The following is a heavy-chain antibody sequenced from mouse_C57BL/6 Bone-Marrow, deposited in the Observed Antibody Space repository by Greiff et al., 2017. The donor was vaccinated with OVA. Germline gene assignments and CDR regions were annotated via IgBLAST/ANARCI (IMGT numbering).Heavy chain of an antibody. Sequence: DVKLVESGGGLVQPGGSLKLSCAASGFTFSDYGMAWVRQAPRKGPEWVAFISNLAYSIYYADTVTGRFTISRENAKNTLYLEMSSLRSEDTAMYYCARLGLYGNYWYFDVWGTGTTVTVSS. V-gene: IGHV5-15*01. D-gene: IGHD2-1*01. CDR3: ARLGLYGNYWYFDV. J-gene: IGHJ1*03. CDR2: ISNLAYSI. CDR1: GFTFSDYG.